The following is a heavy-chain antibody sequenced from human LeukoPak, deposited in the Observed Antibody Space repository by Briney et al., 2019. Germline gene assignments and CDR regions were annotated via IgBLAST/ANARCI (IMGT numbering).Heavy chain of an antibody. CDR1: GYTISSGYY. CDR2: IYHSGST. CDR3: TRPLDSSGWYAGAFDI. V-gene: IGHV4-38-2*01. J-gene: IGHJ3*02. Sequence: SETLSLTCAVSGYTISSGYYWGWIRQPPGKGLEWIGSIYHSGSTYYNPSLKSRVTISVDTSKNQFSLKLSSVTAADTAVYYCTRPLDSSGWYAGAFDIWGQGTMVTVSS. D-gene: IGHD6-19*01.